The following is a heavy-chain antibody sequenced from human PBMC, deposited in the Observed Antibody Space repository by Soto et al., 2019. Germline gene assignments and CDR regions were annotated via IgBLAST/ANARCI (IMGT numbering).Heavy chain of an antibody. CDR1: GFTFTSSA. V-gene: IGHV1-58*01. Sequence: ASVKVSCKASGFTFTSSAVQWVRQARGQRLEWIGWIVVGSGNTNYAQKFQERVTITRDMSTSTAYMELSSLRSEDTAVYYCAVIDYYDSSGYYGYGMDVWGQGTTVTVSS. CDR2: IVVGSGNT. D-gene: IGHD3-22*01. CDR3: AVIDYYDSSGYYGYGMDV. J-gene: IGHJ6*02.